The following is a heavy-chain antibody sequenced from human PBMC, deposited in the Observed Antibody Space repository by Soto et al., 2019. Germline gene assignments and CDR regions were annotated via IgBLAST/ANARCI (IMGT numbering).Heavy chain of an antibody. D-gene: IGHD6-13*01. J-gene: IGHJ6*02. CDR3: AKVRPPYSSSWYEGYYYYGMDV. Sequence: GGSLRLSCAASGFTFSNYGMHWVRQAPGKGLEWVALISYDGSNEYYADSVKGRFTISRDNSKSTLYLQMNSLRAEDTAVYYCAKVRPPYSSSWYEGYYYYGMDVWGQGTTVTVSS. CDR1: GFTFSNYG. CDR2: ISYDGSNE. V-gene: IGHV3-30*18.